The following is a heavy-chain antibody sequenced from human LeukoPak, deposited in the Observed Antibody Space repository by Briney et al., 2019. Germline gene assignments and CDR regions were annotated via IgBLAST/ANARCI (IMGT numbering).Heavy chain of an antibody. CDR2: IIPIFGTA. D-gene: IGHD3-10*01. V-gene: IGHV1-69*13. CDR3: ARELGGESLWFGEFLDAFDI. J-gene: IGHJ3*02. CDR1: GYTFTSYA. Sequence: SVKVSCTASGYTFTSYAMNWVRQAPGQGLEWMGGIIPIFGTANYAHKFQGRVTITADESTSTAYMQLSSLRSEDTAVYYCARELGGESLWFGEFLDAFDIWGQGTMVTVSS.